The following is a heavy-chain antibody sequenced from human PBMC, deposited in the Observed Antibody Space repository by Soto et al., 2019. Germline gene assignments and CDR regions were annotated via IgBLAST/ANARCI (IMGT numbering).Heavy chain of an antibody. CDR1: GFTFSSYG. Sequence: QVQLVESGGGVVQPGRSLRLSCAASGFTFSSYGMHWVRQAPGKGLEWVAVISYDGSNKYYADSVKGRFTISRDNSKNPLYLQMNSLRAEDTAVYYCAKLYSSSPFDHWGQGTLVTVSS. V-gene: IGHV3-30*18. J-gene: IGHJ4*02. D-gene: IGHD6-6*01. CDR2: ISYDGSNK. CDR3: AKLYSSSPFDH.